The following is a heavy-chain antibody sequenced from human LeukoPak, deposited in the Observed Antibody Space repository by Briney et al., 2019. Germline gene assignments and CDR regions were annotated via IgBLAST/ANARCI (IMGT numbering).Heavy chain of an antibody. CDR2: ISYTGSA. V-gene: IGHV4-59*11. CDR1: GGYINSHY. J-gene: IGHJ6*03. CDR3: ARDLRIAARPYYMDV. D-gene: IGHD6-6*01. Sequence: SETLSLTCTVSGGYINSHYWGWIRQPPGKVLEYIGYISYTGSAIYSPSLESRVTISIDTSKKQFSLNLRSVNTADTAVYYCARDLRIAARPYYMDVWGKGTTDTVSS.